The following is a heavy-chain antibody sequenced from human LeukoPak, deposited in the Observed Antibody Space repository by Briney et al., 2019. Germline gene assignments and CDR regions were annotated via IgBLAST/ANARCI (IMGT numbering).Heavy chain of an antibody. D-gene: IGHD2/OR15-2a*01. CDR2: TYFRSKWYN. CDR3: ANFYLDN. CDR1: GDTVSSNSAA. Sequence: SGPGLVKPSQTLSLTCAISGDTVSSNSAAWNWIRQSPSRGLEWLGRTYFRSKWYNDYAESVKGRISINPDTSKNQFSLQLNSVNPEDTAVYYCANFYLDNWSQGSLVTVSS. V-gene: IGHV6-1*01. J-gene: IGHJ4*02.